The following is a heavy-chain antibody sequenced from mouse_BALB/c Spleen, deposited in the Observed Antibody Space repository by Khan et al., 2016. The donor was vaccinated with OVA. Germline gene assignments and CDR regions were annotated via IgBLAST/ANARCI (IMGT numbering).Heavy chain of an antibody. J-gene: IGHJ4*01. V-gene: IGHV3-2*02. Sequence: EVQLQESGPGLVKPSQSLSLTCTVTGYSITSDYAWNWIRQFPGNKLEWMGYISYSGSTNYNPTIKSRHSITRDTSKTQFFLQLNSVTTEDTATXYCARGGSRYNYAMDYWGQGTSVTVSS. D-gene: IGHD1-1*02. CDR3: ARGGSRYNYAMDY. CDR1: GYSITSDYA. CDR2: ISYSGST.